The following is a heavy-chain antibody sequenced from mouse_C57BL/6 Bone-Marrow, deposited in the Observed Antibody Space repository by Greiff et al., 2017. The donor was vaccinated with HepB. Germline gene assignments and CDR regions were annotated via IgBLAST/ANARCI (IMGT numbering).Heavy chain of an antibody. CDR2: IYPRSGNT. CDR1: GYTFTSYG. CDR3: APLDSSGHYFDY. V-gene: IGHV1-81*01. J-gene: IGHJ2*01. D-gene: IGHD3-2*02. Sequence: VQLQQSGAELARPGASVKLSCKASGYTFTSYGISWVKQRTGQGLEWIGEIYPRSGNTYYNEKFKGKATLTADKSSSTAYMELRSLTSEDSAVYFCAPLDSSGHYFDYWGQGTTLTVSS.